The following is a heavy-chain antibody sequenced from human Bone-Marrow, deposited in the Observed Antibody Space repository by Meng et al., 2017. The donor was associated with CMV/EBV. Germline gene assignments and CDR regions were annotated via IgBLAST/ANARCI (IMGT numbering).Heavy chain of an antibody. V-gene: IGHV5-51*01. J-gene: IGHJ1*01. CDR1: GYNFIGYW. Sequence: KVSCKASGYNFIGYWIGWVRRMPGKGPEWLGIIFRENSGTEYSPSFQGQVTISVDRSVDTTYLHLNNLRASDSGIYYCVRRLAFTYALLVHHWGHWTLVTVSS. CDR2: IFRENSGT. CDR3: VRRLAFTYALLVHH. D-gene: IGHD3-3*01.